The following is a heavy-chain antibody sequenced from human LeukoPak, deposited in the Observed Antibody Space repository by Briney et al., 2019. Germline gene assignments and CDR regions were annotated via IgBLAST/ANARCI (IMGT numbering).Heavy chain of an antibody. Sequence: SEPLSLTCSVSGASINGFFWNWVRQTPEKGLEWIGYVSHRGATTSNPTLKSRVSITIDTSKSQISLTMTSVTAADSALYYCARDRRGSFYTFDLWGPGTTVSVS. V-gene: IGHV4-59*01. D-gene: IGHD1-26*01. CDR3: ARDRRGSFYTFDL. J-gene: IGHJ6*02. CDR1: GASINGFF. CDR2: VSHRGAT.